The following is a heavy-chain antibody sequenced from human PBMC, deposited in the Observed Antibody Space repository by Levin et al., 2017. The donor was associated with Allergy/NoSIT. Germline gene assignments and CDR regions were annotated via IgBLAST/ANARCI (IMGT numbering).Heavy chain of an antibody. CDR3: AREAVEYCGGDCSPTRSGWHFDL. J-gene: IGHJ2*01. CDR1: GFTFSTYA. D-gene: IGHD2-21*02. Sequence: LSLTCAASGFTFSTYAMYWVRQAPGKGLEWVAFIWYDGSDVYYADSVKGRFTISRDNSKNTLYLQMNSLRAEDSAVYYCAREAVEYCGGDCSPTRSGWHFDLWGRGALVTVSS. V-gene: IGHV3-33*01. CDR2: IWYDGSDV.